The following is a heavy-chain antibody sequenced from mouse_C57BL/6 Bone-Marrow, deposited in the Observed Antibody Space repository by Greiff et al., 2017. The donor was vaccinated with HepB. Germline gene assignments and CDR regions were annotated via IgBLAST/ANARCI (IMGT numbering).Heavy chain of an antibody. D-gene: IGHD1-1*01. V-gene: IGHV1-61*01. CDR1: GYTFTSYW. Sequence: QVQLQQPGAELVRPGSSVKLSCKASGYTFTSYWMDWVKQRPGQGLEWIGNIYPSDSETHYNQKFKDKATLTVDKSSSTAYMQLSSLTSEDSAVYYCARRGGYYGRDYWGQGTTLTVSS. J-gene: IGHJ2*01. CDR3: ARRGGYYGRDY. CDR2: IYPSDSET.